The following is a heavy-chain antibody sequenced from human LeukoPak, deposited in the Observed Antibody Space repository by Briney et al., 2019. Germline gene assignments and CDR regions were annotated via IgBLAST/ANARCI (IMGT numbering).Heavy chain of an antibody. CDR3: ATVVAATRDNWFDP. V-gene: IGHV4-39*07. J-gene: IGHJ5*02. D-gene: IGHD2-15*01. CDR2: IYYSGST. Sequence: PSETLSLTCTVSGGSISSSSYYWGWIRQPPGKGLEWDASIYYSGSTNYNPSLKSRVTISVDTSKNQFSLKLSSVTAADTAVYYCATVVAATRDNWFDPWGQGTLVTVSS. CDR1: GGSISSSSYY.